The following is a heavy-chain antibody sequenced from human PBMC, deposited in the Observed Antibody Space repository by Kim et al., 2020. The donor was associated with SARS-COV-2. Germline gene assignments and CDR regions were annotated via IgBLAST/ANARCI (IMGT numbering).Heavy chain of an antibody. D-gene: IGHD1-26*01. Sequence: SETLSLTCTVSGYSISSGYYWGWIRQPPGKGLEWIGSIYHSGSTYYNPSLKSRVTISVDTSKNQFSLKLSSVTAADTAVYYCARDRELYGMDVWGQGTTGNVSS. CDR2: IYHSGST. V-gene: IGHV4-38-2*02. CDR3: ARDRELYGMDV. J-gene: IGHJ6*02. CDR1: GYSISSGYY.